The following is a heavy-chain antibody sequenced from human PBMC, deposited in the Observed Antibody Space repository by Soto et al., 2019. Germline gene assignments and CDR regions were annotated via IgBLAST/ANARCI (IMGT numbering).Heavy chain of an antibody. V-gene: IGHV2-5*02. CDR1: GFSLTTSGVG. Sequence: QITLKESGPTLVKPTKTLTLTCTFSGFSLTTSGVGVGWIRQPPGKAPECLALIYGDDDQRYSTSLRSRLTITKDTSKNQVVLTLRHVDPVDTATYYCAHTVTALRRFDPWGQGTLVTVSS. D-gene: IGHD4-17*01. J-gene: IGHJ5*02. CDR2: IYGDDDQ. CDR3: AHTVTALRRFDP.